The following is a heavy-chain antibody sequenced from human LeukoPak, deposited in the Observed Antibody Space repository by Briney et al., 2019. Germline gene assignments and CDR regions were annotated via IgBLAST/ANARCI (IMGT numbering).Heavy chain of an antibody. Sequence: PGGSLRLSCAASGFTFSTYSMNWVRQAPGKGLEWVAVISYDGSNKYYADSVKGRFTISRDNSKNTLYLQMNSLRAEDTAVYYCARDLLEWSIFDYWGQGTLVTVSS. V-gene: IGHV3-30*03. CDR1: GFTFSTYS. J-gene: IGHJ4*02. CDR2: ISYDGSNK. D-gene: IGHD3-3*01. CDR3: ARDLLEWSIFDY.